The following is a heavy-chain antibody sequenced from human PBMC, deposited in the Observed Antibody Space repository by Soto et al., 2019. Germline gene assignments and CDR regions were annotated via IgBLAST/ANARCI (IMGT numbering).Heavy chain of an antibody. V-gene: IGHV4-59*11. D-gene: IGHD7-27*01. CDR1: GGSISNHY. Sequence: QVQLQESGPGLVKPSETLSLTCTVSGGSISNHYWSWIRQPPGKGLEWIGYIYYNGNTNYNPSLQRRVPVSVDTVKEQISLKFSSVTAADTAVYYCTRANWYSEYWGQGTLVTVSS. CDR2: IYYNGNT. CDR3: TRANWYSEY. J-gene: IGHJ4*02.